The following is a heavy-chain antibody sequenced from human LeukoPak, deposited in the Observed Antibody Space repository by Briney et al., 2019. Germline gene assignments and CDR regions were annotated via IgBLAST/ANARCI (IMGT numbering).Heavy chain of an antibody. D-gene: IGHD6-13*01. CDR1: GFTLSSYW. CDR2: INSDGSST. Sequence: GGSLRLSCVTSGFTLSSYWMHWVRQAPGKGLVWVSRINSDGSSTTYADSVKGRFTISRDNSKNTLYLQMDSLRVEDTAVYYCAKGGMASSVTHFDYWGQGTLVTVSS. CDR3: AKGGMASSVTHFDY. V-gene: IGHV3-74*01. J-gene: IGHJ4*02.